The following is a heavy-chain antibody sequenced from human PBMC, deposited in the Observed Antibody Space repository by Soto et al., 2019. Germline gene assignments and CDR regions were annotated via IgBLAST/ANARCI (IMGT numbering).Heavy chain of an antibody. CDR2: IYYSGST. Sequence: SETLSLTCTVSGGSISSSSYYWGWIRQPPGKGLEWIGSIYYSGSTYYNPSLKSRVTTSVDTSKNQFSMKLSSVPAADTAVSYCARQLGSGYYYGYYGMDVWLQGTTVTVCS. J-gene: IGHJ6*02. CDR1: GGSISSSSYY. V-gene: IGHV4-39*01. D-gene: IGHD3-22*01. CDR3: ARQLGSGYYYGYYGMDV.